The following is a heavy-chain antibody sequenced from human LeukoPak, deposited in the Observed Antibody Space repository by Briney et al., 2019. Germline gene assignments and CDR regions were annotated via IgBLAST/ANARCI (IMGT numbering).Heavy chain of an antibody. V-gene: IGHV5-51*01. J-gene: IGHJ5*02. CDR3: ARQRRVDYGDP. CDR1: GYTFTNYW. Sequence: GESLKISCKTSGYTFTNYWIGWVRQMPGKGLEWMGIIYPGDSDIKYSPSFQGQVTISADKSISTAYLQWSSLKASDTAMYYCARQRRVDYGDPWGQGTLVTVSS. D-gene: IGHD4-17*01. CDR2: IYPGDSDI.